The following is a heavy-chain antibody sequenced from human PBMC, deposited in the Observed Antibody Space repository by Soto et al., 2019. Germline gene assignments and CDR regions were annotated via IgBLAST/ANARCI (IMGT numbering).Heavy chain of an antibody. CDR3: ARLFYYDNSGSYYYFDY. V-gene: IGHV4-31*03. D-gene: IGHD3-22*01. CDR1: GGSINSGGYY. CDR2: IYYNGNT. Sequence: SETLSLTRTVSGGSINSGGYYWSWIRQHPGKGLEWIGSIYYNGNTYYNPSIKSRITISLDTSRNQFSLKLSSVTAADTAVYYCARLFYYDNSGSYYYFDYWGQETLVTVPS. J-gene: IGHJ4*02.